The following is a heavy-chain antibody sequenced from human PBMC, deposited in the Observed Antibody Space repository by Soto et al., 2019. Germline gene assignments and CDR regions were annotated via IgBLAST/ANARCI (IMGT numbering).Heavy chain of an antibody. Sequence: EVQLVESGGGLVQPGRSLRLSRAASGFTFDDYAMHWVRQAPGKGLEWVSGISWNSGSIGYADSVKGRFTISRDNAKNSLYLQMNSLRAEDTALYYCAKGGACSGGSCYRYYFDYWGQGTLVTVSS. CDR3: AKGGACSGGSCYRYYFDY. CDR1: GFTFDDYA. CDR2: ISWNSGSI. D-gene: IGHD2-15*01. V-gene: IGHV3-9*01. J-gene: IGHJ4*02.